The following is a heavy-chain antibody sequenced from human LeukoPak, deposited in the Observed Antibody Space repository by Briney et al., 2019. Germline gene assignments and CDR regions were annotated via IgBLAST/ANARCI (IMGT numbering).Heavy chain of an antibody. D-gene: IGHD3-3*01. CDR2: IYDSGST. V-gene: IGHV4-39*01. CDR3: ARGVERIFGVVNWFDP. Sequence: KPSETLSLTCTVSGGSIRSSYYYWGWIRQPPGKGLEWIGSIYDSGSTYYNPSLKSRVTISVDTSKNQFSLKLNSVTAADTAVYYCARGVERIFGVVNWFDPWGQGTPVTVSS. J-gene: IGHJ5*02. CDR1: GGSIRSSYYY.